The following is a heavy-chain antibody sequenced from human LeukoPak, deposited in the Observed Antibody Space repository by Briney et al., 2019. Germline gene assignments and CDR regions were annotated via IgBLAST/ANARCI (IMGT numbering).Heavy chain of an antibody. CDR2: VSYDENNR. CDR3: ATNRETYGSGGYCFDY. Sequence: PGGSLRFSCAASGFTFSAYAMHWVRQAPGKGLEWVAVVSYDENNRYADSVKGRFTISRDNSKNTLNLQMNSLRADDTAVYYCATNRETYGSGGYCFDYWGQGTLVTASS. CDR1: GFTFSAYA. J-gene: IGHJ4*02. V-gene: IGHV3-30-3*01. D-gene: IGHD3-10*01.